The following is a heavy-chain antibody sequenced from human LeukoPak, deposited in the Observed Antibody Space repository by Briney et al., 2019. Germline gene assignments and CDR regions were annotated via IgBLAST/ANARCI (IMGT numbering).Heavy chain of an antibody. V-gene: IGHV4-4*02. CDR2: IRHSGST. J-gene: IGHJ4*02. CDR3: AKGGPSSGWYVSFDY. Sequence: SETLSLTCAVSGGSISSNNWWNWVRQPPGKGLEWIGDIRHSGSTNYNPSLKSRVTISVDKSKNQFSLRLNSVTAADTAVYYCAKGGPSSGWYVSFDYWGQGTLVTVSS. D-gene: IGHD6-19*01. CDR1: GGSISSNNW.